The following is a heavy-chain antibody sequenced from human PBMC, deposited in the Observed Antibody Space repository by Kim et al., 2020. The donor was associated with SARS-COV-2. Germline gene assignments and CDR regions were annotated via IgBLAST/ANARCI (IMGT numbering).Heavy chain of an antibody. CDR3: ARYGDYGDYEDDY. J-gene: IGHJ4*02. V-gene: IGHV1-69*13. Sequence: SVKVSCKASGGTFSSYAISWVRQAPGQGLEWMGGIIPIFGTANYAQKFQGRVTITADESTSTAYMELSSLRSEDTAVYYCARYGDYGDYEDDYWGQGTLVTVSS. CDR2: IIPIFGTA. D-gene: IGHD4-17*01. CDR1: GGTFSSYA.